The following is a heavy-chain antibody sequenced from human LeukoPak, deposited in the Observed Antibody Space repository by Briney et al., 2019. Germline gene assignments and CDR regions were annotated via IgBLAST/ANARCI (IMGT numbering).Heavy chain of an antibody. CDR3: VKYDSSGYSPGDAFDI. D-gene: IGHD3-22*01. V-gene: IGHV3-64D*06. CDR2: IRSNGGST. J-gene: IGHJ3*02. Sequence: GGSLRLSCSASGFTFGSYAMHWVRQAPGKGLNYVSTIRSNGGSTYYADSVKGRFTISRDNSKNTLYLQMSSLRAEDTAVYYCVKYDSSGYSPGDAFDIWGQGTMVTVSS. CDR1: GFTFGSYA.